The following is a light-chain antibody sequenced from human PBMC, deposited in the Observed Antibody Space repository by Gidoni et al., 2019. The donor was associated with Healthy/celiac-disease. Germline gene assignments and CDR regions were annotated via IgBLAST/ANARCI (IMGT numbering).Light chain of an antibody. Sequence: DIVMNQSPDSLAVSLGERATINCKSSQSVLYSSNNKNYLAWYKQKPGQPPKLLIYWASTRESGVPDRFSGSGSGTDFTLTISSLQAEDVAVYYCQQYYSTPITFGPGTKVDIK. CDR2: WAS. CDR3: QQYYSTPIT. V-gene: IGKV4-1*01. J-gene: IGKJ3*01. CDR1: QSVLYSSNNKNY.